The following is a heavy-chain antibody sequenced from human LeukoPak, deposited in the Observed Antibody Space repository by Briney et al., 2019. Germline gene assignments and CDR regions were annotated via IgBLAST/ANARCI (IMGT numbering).Heavy chain of an antibody. Sequence: TGGSLRLSCAASGFTFSSYWMHWVRQAPGKGLVWVSRINSDGSSTSYADSVKGRFTISRDNAKNTLYLQMNSLRAEDTAVYYCARESAYCGGDCYFPRGDYWGQGTLVTVSS. CDR3: ARESAYCGGDCYFPRGDY. CDR1: GFTFSSYW. D-gene: IGHD2-21*02. CDR2: INSDGSST. V-gene: IGHV3-74*01. J-gene: IGHJ4*02.